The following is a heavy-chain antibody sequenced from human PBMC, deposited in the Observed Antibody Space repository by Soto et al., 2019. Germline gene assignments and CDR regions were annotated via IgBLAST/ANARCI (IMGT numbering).Heavy chain of an antibody. Sequence: PGESLKISCKGSGYSFTSYWISWVRQMPGKGLEWMGRIDPSDSYTNYSPSFQGHVTISADKSISTAYLQWSSLKASDTAMYYCARHGGGHIVVVTGDAFDIWGQGTMVTVS. CDR3: ARHGGGHIVVVTGDAFDI. J-gene: IGHJ3*02. CDR2: IDPSDSYT. CDR1: GYSFTSYW. D-gene: IGHD2-21*02. V-gene: IGHV5-10-1*01.